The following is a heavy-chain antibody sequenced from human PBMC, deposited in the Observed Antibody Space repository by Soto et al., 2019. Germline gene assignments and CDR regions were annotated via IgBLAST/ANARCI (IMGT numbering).Heavy chain of an antibody. V-gene: IGHV1-18*01. CDR1: GYTFASYG. Sequence: ASVKFSCKASGYTFASYGFSWMRQAPGQGLEWVAWISANSGDTNSAQKFQDRVTLTTDTSTSTAYMDLRSLRSDDTAVYYCARDFRDSCRGTSCIYFDYWGQGTLVTVSS. CDR3: ARDFRDSCRGTSCIYFDY. CDR2: ISANSGDT. D-gene: IGHD2-2*01. J-gene: IGHJ4*02.